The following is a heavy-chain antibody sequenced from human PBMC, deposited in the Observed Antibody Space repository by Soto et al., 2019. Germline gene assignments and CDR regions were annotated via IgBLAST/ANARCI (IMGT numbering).Heavy chain of an antibody. D-gene: IGHD2-2*01. CDR3: ARMPHLGYCRNHRCDRDS. CDR1: GGSISSGDYY. CDR2: ISYSGST. J-gene: IGHJ4*02. Sequence: SETLSLTCTVSGGSISSGDYYWSWIRQPPGKGLEWIGYISYSGSTDYNPSLKSRLTISVDRSKRQFSLNLSSVTAADTAVYYCARMPHLGYCRNHRCDRDSWGQRTLAPVCS. V-gene: IGHV4-30-4*01.